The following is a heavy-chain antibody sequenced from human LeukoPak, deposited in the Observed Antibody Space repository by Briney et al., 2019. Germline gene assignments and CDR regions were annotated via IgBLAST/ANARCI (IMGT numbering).Heavy chain of an antibody. J-gene: IGHJ3*02. D-gene: IGHD6-13*01. Sequence: AGGSLRLSCAASGFTFSSYAMSWVRQAPGKGLDWVSAISGSGGSTYYAESGKGRFTISRDNSKNTLYLQMNSLRAEDTAVYYCAKDMGAAGTFGAFDIWGQGTMVTVSS. CDR3: AKDMGAAGTFGAFDI. V-gene: IGHV3-23*01. CDR1: GFTFSSYA. CDR2: ISGSGGST.